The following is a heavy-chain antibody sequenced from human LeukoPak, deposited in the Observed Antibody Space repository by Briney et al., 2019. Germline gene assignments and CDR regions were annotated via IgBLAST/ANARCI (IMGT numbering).Heavy chain of an antibody. CDR3: ARRLYYNYVWGSYRYTFDY. V-gene: IGHV4-39*01. CDR1: GGSISSSSYY. D-gene: IGHD3-16*02. CDR2: IYYSGST. J-gene: IGHJ4*02. Sequence: SETLSLTCTVSGGSISSSSYYWGWIRQPPGKGLEWIGSIYYSGSTYYNPSLKSRVTISVDTSKNQFSLKLSSVTAADTAVYYCARRLYYNYVWGSYRYTFDYWGQGTLVTVSS.